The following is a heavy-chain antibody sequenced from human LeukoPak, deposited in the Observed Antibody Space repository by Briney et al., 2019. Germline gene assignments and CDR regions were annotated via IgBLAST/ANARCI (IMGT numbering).Heavy chain of an antibody. CDR2: INGGGGGGT. D-gene: IGHD2-15*01. J-gene: IGHJ3*02. CDR1: GFTFSNYA. Sequence: GGSLRLSCAASGFTFSNYAMSWVRQAPGKGLEWVSGINGGGGGGTFHADSVRGRFTISRDNAKNSLYLQMNSLRAEDTALYYCAKDIVQRSFVFDAFDIWGQGTMVTVSS. V-gene: IGHV3-23*01. CDR3: AKDIVQRSFVFDAFDI.